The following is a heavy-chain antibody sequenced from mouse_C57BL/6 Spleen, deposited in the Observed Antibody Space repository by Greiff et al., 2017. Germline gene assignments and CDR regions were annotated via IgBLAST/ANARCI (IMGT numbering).Heavy chain of an antibody. Sequence: QVQLQQSGAELVRPGTSVKVSCKASGYAFTNYLIEWVKQRPGQGLEWIGVFNPGSGGTNYNEKFKGKATLTADKSSSTAYMQLSSLTSEDSAVYFCARYGYDAWFAYWGQGTLVTVSA. CDR3: ARYGYDAWFAY. D-gene: IGHD2-2*01. V-gene: IGHV1-54*01. J-gene: IGHJ3*01. CDR2: FNPGSGGT. CDR1: GYAFTNYL.